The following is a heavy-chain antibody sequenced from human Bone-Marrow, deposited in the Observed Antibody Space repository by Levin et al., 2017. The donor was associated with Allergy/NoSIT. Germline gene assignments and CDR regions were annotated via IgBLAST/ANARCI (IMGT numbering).Heavy chain of an antibody. Sequence: SETLSLTCTVSGGSINDYYWTWIRQPPGKGLEWIGYIYYSGSINYNPSLKSRVTISADTSKNQFSLSLSSVTAADTAVYYCARGNYDNRGDFYDYWGQGTLVTFSS. CDR1: GGSINDYY. CDR2: IYYSGSI. J-gene: IGHJ4*02. D-gene: IGHD3-22*01. V-gene: IGHV4-59*01. CDR3: ARGNYDNRGDFYDY.